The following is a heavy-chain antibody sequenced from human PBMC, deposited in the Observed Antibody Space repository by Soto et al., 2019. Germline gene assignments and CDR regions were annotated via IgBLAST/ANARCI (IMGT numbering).Heavy chain of an antibody. Sequence: SETLSLTCTVSGGSISSSSYYWGWIRQPPGKGLEWIGSIYYSGSTYYNPSLKSRVTISVDTSKNQFSLKLSSVTAADTAVYYCARHGDSSSSRLFDYWGQGTLVTVSS. CDR1: GGSISSSSYY. J-gene: IGHJ4*02. D-gene: IGHD6-6*01. CDR3: ARHGDSSSSRLFDY. V-gene: IGHV4-39*01. CDR2: IYYSGST.